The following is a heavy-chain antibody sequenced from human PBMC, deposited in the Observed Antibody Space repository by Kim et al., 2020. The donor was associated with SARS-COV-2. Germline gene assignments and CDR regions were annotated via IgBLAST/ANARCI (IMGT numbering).Heavy chain of an antibody. CDR2: ISYDGSNK. D-gene: IGHD3-10*01. J-gene: IGHJ4*01. CDR1: GFTFSSYG. CDR3: AKILSVISYTPTFDD. V-gene: IGHV3-30*18. Sequence: GGSLRLSCAASGFTFSSYGMHWVRQAPGKGLEWVAVISYDGSNKYYADSVKGRFTISRDNSKNTLYLQMNSLRAEDTAVYYCAKILSVISYTPTFDDWG.